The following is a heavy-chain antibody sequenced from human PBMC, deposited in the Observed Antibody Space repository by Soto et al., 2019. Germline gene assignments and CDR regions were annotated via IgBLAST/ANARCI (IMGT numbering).Heavy chain of an antibody. D-gene: IGHD3-3*01. Sequence: EVHLLESGGGLVLPGVSLRLSCAGSGFTFSSYAMSWVRQAPGKGLEWVSAISSVGGSTYYADSVKGRFIISRDNSENTLYLQVNSLRAEDPAIYYCTTDREFTYYDLWSGYYAFDSWGQGTLVTVSS. CDR1: GFTFSSYA. V-gene: IGHV3-23*01. J-gene: IGHJ4*02. CDR3: TTDREFTYYDLWSGYYAFDS. CDR2: ISSVGGST.